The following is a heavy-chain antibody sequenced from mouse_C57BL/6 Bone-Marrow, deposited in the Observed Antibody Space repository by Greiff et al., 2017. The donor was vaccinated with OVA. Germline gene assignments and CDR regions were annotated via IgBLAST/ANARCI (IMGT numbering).Heavy chain of an antibody. J-gene: IGHJ4*01. CDR3: ARGHDHVYAMDY. CDR2: ISDGGSYT. V-gene: IGHV5-4*01. Sequence: EVHLVESGGGLVKPGGSLKLSCAASGFTFSSYALSWVRQTPEKRLEWVATISDGGSYTYYPDNVKGRFTISRDNAKNNLYLQMSHLKSEDTAMYYCARGHDHVYAMDYWGQGTSVTVSS. CDR1: GFTFSSYA.